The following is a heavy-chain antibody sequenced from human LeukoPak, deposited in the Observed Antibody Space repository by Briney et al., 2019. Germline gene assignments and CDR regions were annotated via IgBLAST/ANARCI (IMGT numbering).Heavy chain of an antibody. CDR2: INAGNGNT. CDR3: ARFLGGSYGMEV. D-gene: IGHD1-26*01. Sequence: ASVKVSCKASGYTFTSYSMHWVRQAPGQRLEWMGWINAGNGNTKFSQKFQGRVTITRDTSASTAYMELSSLRSEDTAVYYCARFLGGSYGMEVWGQGTTVTVSS. CDR1: GYTFTSYS. J-gene: IGHJ6*02. V-gene: IGHV1-3*01.